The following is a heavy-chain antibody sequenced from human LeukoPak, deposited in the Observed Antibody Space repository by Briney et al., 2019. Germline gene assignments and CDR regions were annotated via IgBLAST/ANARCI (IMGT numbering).Heavy chain of an antibody. Sequence: GGSLRLSCAASGFTFNNYAMNWVRQAPGKGLEWVSVISGSGGTTYYADSVKGRFTISRDSSKNTLYLQMNSLRAEDTAVYYCAKVSGGGLYYDGMDVWSQGTTVTVSS. J-gene: IGHJ6*02. V-gene: IGHV3-23*01. CDR3: AKVSGGGLYYDGMDV. CDR1: GFTFNNYA. D-gene: IGHD1-14*01. CDR2: ISGSGGTT.